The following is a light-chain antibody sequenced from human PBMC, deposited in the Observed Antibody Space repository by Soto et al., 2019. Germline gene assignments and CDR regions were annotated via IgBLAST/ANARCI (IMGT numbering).Light chain of an antibody. V-gene: IGLV2-8*01. CDR1: SSDVGAYDY. CDR3: SSYAGRNKPI. CDR2: EVN. Sequence: QSALTQPPSASGSPGQSVTISCTGTSSDVGAYDYVSWYQQHPGKAPKLMIYEVNKRPSGVPDRFSASKSGNTASLTVSGPQAEDEGDYYCSSYAGRNKPIFGGGTKLTVL. J-gene: IGLJ2*01.